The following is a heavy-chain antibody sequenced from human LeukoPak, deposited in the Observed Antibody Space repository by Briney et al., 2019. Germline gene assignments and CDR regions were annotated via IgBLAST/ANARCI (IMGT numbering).Heavy chain of an antibody. V-gene: IGHV4-30-4*08. Sequence: SQTLSLTCTVSGGSISSGDYYWSWIRQPPGKGLEWIGYIYYSGSTYYNPSLKSRVTISVDTSKNQFSLKLSSVTAADTAVYYCAREMLATTPRCNWFDPWGQGTLVTVSS. D-gene: IGHD5-24*01. J-gene: IGHJ5*02. CDR1: GGSISSGDYY. CDR3: AREMLATTPRCNWFDP. CDR2: IYYSGST.